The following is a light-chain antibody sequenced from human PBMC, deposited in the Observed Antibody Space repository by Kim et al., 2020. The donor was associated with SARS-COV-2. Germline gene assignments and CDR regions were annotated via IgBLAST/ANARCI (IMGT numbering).Light chain of an antibody. V-gene: IGLV1-44*01. CDR2: NTH. J-gene: IGLJ3*02. Sequence: GQGVTISCSGSSSNIGSQTVTWYQVFPGAAPKLLIYNTHERPPGVPARFSGSKSGTSASLAISGLLSEDEADYYCATWEDSLNGWVFGGGTQLTVL. CDR3: ATWEDSLNGWV. CDR1: SSNIGSQT.